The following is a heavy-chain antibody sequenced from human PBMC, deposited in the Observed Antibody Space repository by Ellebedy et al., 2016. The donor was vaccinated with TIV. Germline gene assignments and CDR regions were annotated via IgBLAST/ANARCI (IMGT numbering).Heavy chain of an antibody. V-gene: IGHV3-30*03. D-gene: IGHD2-2*01. CDR2: ISYDGSNK. Sequence: GESLKISXVASGFRFSSYGMHWVRQAPGKGLEWVAVISYDGSNKRYADSVKGRFTIFRDNSKNTLSLQMKSLRPDDTAVYFCARDQTVPSVHFDYWGQGTLVTVSS. J-gene: IGHJ4*02. CDR1: GFRFSSYG. CDR3: ARDQTVPSVHFDY.